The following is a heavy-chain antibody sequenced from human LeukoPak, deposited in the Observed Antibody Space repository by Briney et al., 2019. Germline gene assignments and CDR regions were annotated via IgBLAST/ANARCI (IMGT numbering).Heavy chain of an antibody. D-gene: IGHD3-9*01. CDR3: AKERSGVTGYYYFDS. CDR2: ISGSGSNT. Sequence: GSLRLSCAVSGLTFSNHGMSWVRQAPGKEPEWVSAISGSGSNTYYADPVKGRFTTSRDNSKNTLYLQMNSLRAEDTAMYFCAKERSGVTGYYYFDSWGQGTLVTVSS. V-gene: IGHV3-23*01. J-gene: IGHJ4*02. CDR1: GLTFSNHG.